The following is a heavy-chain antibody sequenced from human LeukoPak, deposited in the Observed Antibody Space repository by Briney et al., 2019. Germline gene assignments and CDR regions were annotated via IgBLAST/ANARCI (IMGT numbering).Heavy chain of an antibody. CDR3: ARTSSYYDILTGYYPNYFDY. J-gene: IGHJ4*02. V-gene: IGHV3-11*01. D-gene: IGHD3-9*01. CDR2: ISSSGSTI. CDR1: GFTFSDYY. Sequence: GGSLRLSCAASGFTFSDYYMSWIRQAPGKGLEWVSYISSSGSTIYYADSVKGRFTISRDNAKNSLYLQMNSLRAEDTAVYYCARTSSYYDILTGYYPNYFDYWGQGTLVTVSS.